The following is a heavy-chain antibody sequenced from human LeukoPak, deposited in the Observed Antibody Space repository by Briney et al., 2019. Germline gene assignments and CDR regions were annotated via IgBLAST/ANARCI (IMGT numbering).Heavy chain of an antibody. CDR2: IYYSGST. V-gene: IGHV4-39*07. J-gene: IGHJ4*02. CDR3: ARDPSGSWTFDY. D-gene: IGHD1-26*01. CDR1: GGSISSSSYY. Sequence: PSETLSLTCTVSGGSISSSSYYWGWIRQPPGKGLEWIGSIYYSGSTYYNPSLKSRVTISVDTSKNQFSLKLSSVTAADTVVYYSARDPSGSWTFDYWGQGTLVTVSS.